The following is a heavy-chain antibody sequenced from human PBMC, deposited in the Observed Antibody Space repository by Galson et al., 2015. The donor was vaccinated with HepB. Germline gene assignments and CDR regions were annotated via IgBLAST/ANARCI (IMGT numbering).Heavy chain of an antibody. D-gene: IGHD4-17*01. J-gene: IGHJ4*02. CDR3: ARDPGRVTTEGDFDY. Sequence: SVKVSCKASGYTFTSYAMHWVRQAPGERLEWMGWINAGNGNRKYSQKFQGRVTITRDTSANTAYMELSSLRSEDTAVYYCARDPGRVTTEGDFDYWGQGTLVTVSS. V-gene: IGHV1-3*01. CDR1: GYTFTSYA. CDR2: INAGNGNR.